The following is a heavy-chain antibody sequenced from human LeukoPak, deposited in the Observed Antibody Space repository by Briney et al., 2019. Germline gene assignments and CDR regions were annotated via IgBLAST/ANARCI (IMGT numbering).Heavy chain of an antibody. Sequence: SVEVSCKASGGTFSSYAISWVRQAPGQGLKWTGRIIPIFGTANYAQKFQGRVTITTDESTSTAYMELSSLRSEDTAVYYCARLPSMTMVVTDAFDIWGQGTMVTVSS. CDR1: GGTFSSYA. J-gene: IGHJ3*02. CDR3: ARLPSMTMVVTDAFDI. CDR2: IIPIFGTA. D-gene: IGHD4-23*01. V-gene: IGHV1-69*05.